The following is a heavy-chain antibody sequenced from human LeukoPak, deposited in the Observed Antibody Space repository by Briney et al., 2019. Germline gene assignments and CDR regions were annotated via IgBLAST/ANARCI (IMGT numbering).Heavy chain of an antibody. CDR1: GYTFTSYG. D-gene: IGHD3-10*01. V-gene: IGHV1-18*01. Sequence: ASVKVSCKASGYTFTSYGISWVRQAPGQGLEWMGWISAYNGNTNYAQKLQGRVTMTTDTSTSTAYMELRSLRSDDTAVYYCARDQGGSGSYHTYYYYMDVWGKGTTVTISS. J-gene: IGHJ6*03. CDR2: ISAYNGNT. CDR3: ARDQGGSGSYHTYYYYMDV.